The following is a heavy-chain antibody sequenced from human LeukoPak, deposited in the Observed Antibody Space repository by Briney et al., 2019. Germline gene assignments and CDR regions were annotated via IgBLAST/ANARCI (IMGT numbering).Heavy chain of an antibody. V-gene: IGHV1-69*04. J-gene: IGHJ4*02. CDR1: GGTFSSYA. CDR2: IIPILGIA. D-gene: IGHD2-15*01. CDR3: AIRYCRGGSCYFDY. Sequence: SVKVSCKASGGTFSSYAISWVRQAPGQGLEWMGRIIPILGIANYAQKFQGRVTITADKSTSTAYMELSSLRSEDTAVYYCAIRYCRGGSCYFDYWGQGTLVTVSS.